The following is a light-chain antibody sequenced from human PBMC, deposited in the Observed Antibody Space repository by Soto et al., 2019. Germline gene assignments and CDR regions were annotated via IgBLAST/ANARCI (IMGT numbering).Light chain of an antibody. CDR1: EDINSR. V-gene: IGKV1-12*01. CDR2: AAF. Sequence: DLQMTQSPSSVSASVGDRVTISCRASEDINSRLAWYQQKPGNAPKLLIYAAFILQSGVPSRFSGYGSGTDFTLSISSLQPEDFATYYCQQADSFPITFGQGTRLELK. J-gene: IGKJ5*01. CDR3: QQADSFPIT.